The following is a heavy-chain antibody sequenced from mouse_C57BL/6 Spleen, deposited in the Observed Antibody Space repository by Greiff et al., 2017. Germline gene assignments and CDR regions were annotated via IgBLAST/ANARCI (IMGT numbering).Heavy chain of an antibody. Sequence: EVKVVESGGGLVQPGGSMKLSCVASGFTFSNYWMNWVRQSPEKGLEWVAQIRLKSDNYATHYAESVKGRFTISRDDSKSSVYLQMNNLRAEDTGIYYCTTTGSGSYWGQGTTLTVSS. CDR3: TTTGSGSY. V-gene: IGHV6-3*01. CDR1: GFTFSNYW. CDR2: IRLKSDNYAT. D-gene: IGHD1-1*01. J-gene: IGHJ2*01.